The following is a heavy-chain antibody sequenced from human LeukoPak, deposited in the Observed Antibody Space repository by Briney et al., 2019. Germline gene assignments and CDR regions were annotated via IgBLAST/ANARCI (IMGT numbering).Heavy chain of an antibody. V-gene: IGHV4-39*01. D-gene: IGHD3-9*01. J-gene: IGHJ4*02. CDR3: AVVYDILTGHSL. CDR2: IYYSGST. CDR1: GDSISSSSYY. Sequence: SETLSLTCTVSGDSISSSSYYWGWIRQPPGKGLEWIGSIYYSGSTYYNPSLKSRVTISVDTSKNQFSLKLSSVTAADTAVYYCAVVYDILTGHSLWGQGTLVTVSS.